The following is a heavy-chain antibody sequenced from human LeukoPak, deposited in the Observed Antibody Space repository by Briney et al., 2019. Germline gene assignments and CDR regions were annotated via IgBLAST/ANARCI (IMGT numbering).Heavy chain of an antibody. CDR1: GGSFSGYC. CDR2: INHSGST. D-gene: IGHD3-10*01. Sequence: SETLSLTCAVYGGSFSGYCWSWIRKPQGKGLEWIGEINHSGSTNYNPSLKSRVTISVDTSKNQFSLKLSSVTAADTAVYYCAREGSAPGFDAFDIWGQGTMVTVSS. CDR3: AREGSAPGFDAFDI. J-gene: IGHJ3*02. V-gene: IGHV4-34*01.